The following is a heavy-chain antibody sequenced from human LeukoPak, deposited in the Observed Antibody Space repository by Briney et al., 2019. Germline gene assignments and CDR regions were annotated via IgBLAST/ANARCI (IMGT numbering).Heavy chain of an antibody. CDR2: FTGESAVT. D-gene: IGHD1-14*01. J-gene: IGHJ5*02. V-gene: IGHV3-23*01. CDR1: GFTFNIQA. Sequence: PGGSLTLSCATSGFTFNIQALSWVRQAPGKGLEWVSSFTGESAVTHYADSVRGRFTLSRDTSKETVYLQMNSLRVDDTAMYFCAAGGGNTLDPWGQGILVTVSS. CDR3: AAGGGNTLDP.